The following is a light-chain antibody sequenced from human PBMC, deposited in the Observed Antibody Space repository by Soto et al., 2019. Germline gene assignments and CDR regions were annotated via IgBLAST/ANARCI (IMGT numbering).Light chain of an antibody. V-gene: IGLV3-21*01. CDR3: QLWDCTSDPPA. CDR1: NIGSKS. J-gene: IGLJ2*01. Sequence: SYELTQPPSVSVAPGQTARITCGGNNIGSKSVHWYQQKPGQAPVLVIYYDSDRPSGIPERFSGSNSGNTATLTISRVEAGDEADYYCQLWDCTSDPPAFGGGTKLTVL. CDR2: YDS.